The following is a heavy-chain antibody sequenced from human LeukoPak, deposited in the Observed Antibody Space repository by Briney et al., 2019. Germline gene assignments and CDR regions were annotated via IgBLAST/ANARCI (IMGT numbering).Heavy chain of an antibody. CDR3: ATRGHSYDSRRDAFDI. CDR2: IYYSGST. Sequence: SETLSLTCTVSGGSISSYYWSWIRQPPGKGLEWIGYIYYSGSTNYNPSLKSRVTISVDTSKNQFSLKLNSVTAADTAVYYCATRGHSYDSRRDAFDIWGQGPMVAVSS. J-gene: IGHJ3*02. V-gene: IGHV4-59*01. D-gene: IGHD3-22*01. CDR1: GGSISSYY.